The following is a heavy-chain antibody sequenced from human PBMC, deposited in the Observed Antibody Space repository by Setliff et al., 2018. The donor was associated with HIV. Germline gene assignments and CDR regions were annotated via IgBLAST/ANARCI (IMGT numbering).Heavy chain of an antibody. Sequence: PSETLSLTCIVSGGSISPTNYCWGWIRQTPGQGLEWIGTVCYSGGTYYNPSLMGRVTISIDTSKNQFSLKLSSVTAADTAVYYCAREYGAVRKYIDYWGQGTLVTVSS. CDR2: VCYSGGT. J-gene: IGHJ4*02. CDR1: GGSISPTNYC. V-gene: IGHV4-39*07. D-gene: IGHD3-10*01. CDR3: AREYGAVRKYIDY.